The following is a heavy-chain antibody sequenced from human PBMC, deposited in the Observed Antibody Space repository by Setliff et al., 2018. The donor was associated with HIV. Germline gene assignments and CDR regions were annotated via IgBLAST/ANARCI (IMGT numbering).Heavy chain of an antibody. CDR3: ARDRHSSGLGSYGP. J-gene: IGHJ5*02. CDR2: VDSSGTT. CDR1: GGSFGVYR. Sequence: ETLSLTCTISGGSFGVYRWSWIRQSAGRGLEWIGRVDSSGTTDYKPSLKGRVAILVDTSRNQFSLRVTSVTAADTAVYFCARDRHSSGLGSYGPWGPGILVTVSS. D-gene: IGHD3-10*01. V-gene: IGHV4-4*07.